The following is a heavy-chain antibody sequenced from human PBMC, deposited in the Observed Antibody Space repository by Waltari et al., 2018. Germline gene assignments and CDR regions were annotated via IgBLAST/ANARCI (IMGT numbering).Heavy chain of an antibody. CDR3: ARDYSGSYLDY. Sequence: QVQLQESGPGLVKPSETLSLTCTVSGGSISSYSWSWIRQPPGKGLEWIGYIYYSGSTNYNPSLKSRVTISVDTSKNQFSLKLSSVTAADTAVYYCARDYSGSYLDYWGQGTLVTVSS. J-gene: IGHJ4*02. CDR1: GGSISSYS. V-gene: IGHV4-59*01. CDR2: IYYSGST. D-gene: IGHD1-26*01.